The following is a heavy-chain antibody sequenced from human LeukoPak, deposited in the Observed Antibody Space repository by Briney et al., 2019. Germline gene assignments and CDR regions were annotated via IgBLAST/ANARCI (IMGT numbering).Heavy chain of an antibody. J-gene: IGHJ4*02. V-gene: IGHV1-69*06. CDR2: IIPIFGTA. CDR3: ARSFLEGSYSGYDVPGY. D-gene: IGHD5-12*01. Sequence: GASVKVSCKASGGTFSSYAISWVRQAPGQGLEWMGGIIPIFGTANYAQKFQGRVTITADKSTSTAYMELSSLRSEDTAVYYCARSFLEGSYSGYDVPGYWGQGTLVTVSS. CDR1: GGTFSSYA.